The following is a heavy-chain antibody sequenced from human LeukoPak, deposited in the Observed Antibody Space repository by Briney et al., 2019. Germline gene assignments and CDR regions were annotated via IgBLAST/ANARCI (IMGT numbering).Heavy chain of an antibody. D-gene: IGHD3-22*01. J-gene: IGHJ3*02. V-gene: IGHV3-23*01. CDR1: GFTFSNYA. CDR3: GKDFHPRNSLIVGGAYDI. CDR2: VSGSGYST. Sequence: GGSLRLSCAASGFTFSNYAMSWVRQAPGKGLEWVSAVSGSGYSTYYADSVKGRFTISRDNSKNTLSLQMNSLRPADTAVHYWGKDFHPRNSLIVGGAYDIWGQGTMVTVSS.